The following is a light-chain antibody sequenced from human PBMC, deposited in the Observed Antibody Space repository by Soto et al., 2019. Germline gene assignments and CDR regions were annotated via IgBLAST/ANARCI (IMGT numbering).Light chain of an antibody. Sequence: QSALTQPASVSGSPGQSITVSCTGTCSDVGGSDHVNWYQQHPGKAPKLLIYNDDQRPSGVPDRFSGSRSGTSASLVIAGLRSEDEAEYYCAGWDDGLLGPVFGGGTKLTVL. V-gene: IGLV2-14*03. CDR3: AGWDDGLLGPV. CDR1: CSDVGGSDH. J-gene: IGLJ3*02. CDR2: NDD.